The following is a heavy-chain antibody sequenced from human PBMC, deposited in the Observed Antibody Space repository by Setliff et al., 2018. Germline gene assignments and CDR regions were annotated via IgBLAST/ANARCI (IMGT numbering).Heavy chain of an antibody. D-gene: IGHD3-22*01. V-gene: IGHV4-39*01. CDR3: ASLPYYDSSGYSLSYY. Sequence: PSETLSLTCTVSDVSISSSSFYWAWIRQPPGKGLEWIGSIYYSGSTYYNPSLKSRVSISVDTSKNQFSLKLSSVTAADTAVYYCASLPYYDSSGYSLSYYWGQGTLVTVSS. CDR2: IYYSGST. CDR1: DVSISSSSFY. J-gene: IGHJ4*02.